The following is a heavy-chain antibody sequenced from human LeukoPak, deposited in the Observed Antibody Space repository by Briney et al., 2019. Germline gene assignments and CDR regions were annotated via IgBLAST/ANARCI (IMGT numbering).Heavy chain of an antibody. V-gene: IGHV3-23*01. CDR3: AKGDYSSGPGYYFDY. D-gene: IGHD6-19*01. CDR1: GCTFSSYA. J-gene: IGHJ4*02. CDR2: ISGSGGST. Sequence: GGSLRLSCAASGCTFSSYAMSWARQAPGKGLEWVSAISGSGGSTYYADSVKGRFTISRDNSKNTLYLQMNSLRAEDTAVYYCAKGDYSSGPGYYFDYWGQGTLVTVSS.